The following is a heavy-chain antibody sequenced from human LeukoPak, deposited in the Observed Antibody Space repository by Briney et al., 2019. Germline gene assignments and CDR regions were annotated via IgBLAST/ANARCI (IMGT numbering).Heavy chain of an antibody. CDR2: FSHTGST. V-gene: IGHV4-30-2*06. D-gene: IGHD3-3*01. CDR1: GGSITSGDYS. Sequence: SETLSLTCAVSGGSITSGDYSWSWIRQSPGKGLQWLGYFSHTGSTYYNPSLKNRVTMAVDRSKNQFSLKLTSVTAADTAIYYCARGGNFWDVWGLGTTVAVSS. CDR3: ARGGNFWDV. J-gene: IGHJ6*02.